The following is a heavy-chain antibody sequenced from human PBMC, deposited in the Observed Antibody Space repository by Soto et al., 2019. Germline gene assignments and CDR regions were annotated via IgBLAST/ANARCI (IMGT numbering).Heavy chain of an antibody. Sequence: PGESLKISCKGSGYSFTSYWIGWVRQMPGKGLEWMGIIYPGDSDTRYSPSFQGQVTISADKSISTAYLQWSSLKASDTAMYYCARGGLGGYYYDSSGYPLDYYYYGMDVWGQGTTVTVSS. CDR3: ARGGLGGYYYDSSGYPLDYYYYGMDV. CDR1: GYSFTSYW. CDR2: IYPGDSDT. D-gene: IGHD3-22*01. J-gene: IGHJ6*02. V-gene: IGHV5-51*01.